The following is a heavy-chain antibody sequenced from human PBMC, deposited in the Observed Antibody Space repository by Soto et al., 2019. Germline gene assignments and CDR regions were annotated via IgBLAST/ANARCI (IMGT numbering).Heavy chain of an antibody. Sequence: GGSLRLSCAASGFTFSSYAMHWVRQAPGKGLEWVAVISYDGSNKYYADSVKGRFTISRDNSKNTLYLQMNSLRAEDTAVYYCARGTDWNRGKKRITIFGVVPKPDDYYYYGMDVWGQGTTVTVSS. D-gene: IGHD3-3*01. CDR1: GFTFSSYA. J-gene: IGHJ6*02. CDR3: ARGTDWNRGKKRITIFGVVPKPDDYYYYGMDV. V-gene: IGHV3-30-3*01. CDR2: ISYDGSNK.